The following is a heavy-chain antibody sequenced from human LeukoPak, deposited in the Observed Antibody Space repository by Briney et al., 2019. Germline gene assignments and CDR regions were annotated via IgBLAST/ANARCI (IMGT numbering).Heavy chain of an antibody. CDR2: INHSGST. J-gene: IGHJ6*02. D-gene: IGHD3-10*01. CDR3: ARGAVSYYGSGYAYHYYYYGMDV. V-gene: IGHV4-34*01. Sequence: PSETLSLTCAVYGGSFSGYYWNWIRQPPGKGLEWIGEINHSGSTNYNPSLKSRVTISVDTSKNQFSLKLSSVTAADTAVYYCARGAVSYYGSGYAYHYYYYGMDVWGQGTTVTVSS. CDR1: GGSFSGYY.